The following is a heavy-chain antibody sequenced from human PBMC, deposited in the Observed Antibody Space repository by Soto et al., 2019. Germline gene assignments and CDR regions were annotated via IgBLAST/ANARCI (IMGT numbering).Heavy chain of an antibody. J-gene: IGHJ5*02. Sequence: SETLSLTCAVSGGSISSSNWWSWVRQPPGKGLEWIGEIYHSGSTNYNPSLKSRVTISVDKSKNQFSLKLSSVTAADTAVYYCARDLYYYDSSGYRGYNWFDPGGQGTLVTVSS. CDR1: GGSISSSNW. V-gene: IGHV4-4*02. CDR2: IYHSGST. CDR3: ARDLYYYDSSGYRGYNWFDP. D-gene: IGHD3-22*01.